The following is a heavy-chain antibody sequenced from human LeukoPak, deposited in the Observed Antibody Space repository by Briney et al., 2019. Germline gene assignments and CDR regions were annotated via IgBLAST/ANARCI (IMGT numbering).Heavy chain of an antibody. CDR2: IIPIFGTA. J-gene: IGHJ4*02. V-gene: IGHV1-69*05. D-gene: IGHD2-15*01. Sequence: SVQVSCTASGGTFSSYAISLIRQARGRGHEWMGGIIPIFGTANYAQKFQGRVTITTDESTSTAYMELSSLRTEDTAVYYCARGQVVAVEHQFDYWAQGPLVTVSS. CDR1: GGTFSSYA. CDR3: ARGQVVAVEHQFDY.